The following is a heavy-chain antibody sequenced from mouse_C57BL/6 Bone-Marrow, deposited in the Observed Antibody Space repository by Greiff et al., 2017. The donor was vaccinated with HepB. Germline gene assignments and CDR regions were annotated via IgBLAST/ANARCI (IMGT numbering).Heavy chain of an antibody. J-gene: IGHJ4*01. CDR2: ISSGSSTI. D-gene: IGHD2-4*01. CDR1: GFTFSDYG. Sequence: EVQGVESGGGLVKPGGSLKLSCAASGFTFSDYGMHWVRQAPEKGLEWVAYISSGSSTIYYADTVKGRFTISRDNAKNTLFLQMTSLRSEDTAMYYCARSGITTPYYAMDYWGQGTSVTVSS. CDR3: ARSGITTPYYAMDY. V-gene: IGHV5-17*01.